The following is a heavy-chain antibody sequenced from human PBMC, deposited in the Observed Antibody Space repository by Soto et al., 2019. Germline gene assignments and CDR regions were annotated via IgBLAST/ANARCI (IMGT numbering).Heavy chain of an antibody. CDR3: AKDLVYYYGSGSYPGAPFEY. CDR2: ISGSGGST. V-gene: IGHV3-23*01. CDR1: GFTFSSYA. J-gene: IGHJ4*02. Sequence: GGSLRLSCAASGFTFSSYAMIWVRQAPGKGLEWVSAISGSGGSTYYADSVKGRFTISRDNSKNTLYLQMNSLRAEDTAVYYCAKDLVYYYGSGSYPGAPFEYWGQGTLVTVSS. D-gene: IGHD3-10*01.